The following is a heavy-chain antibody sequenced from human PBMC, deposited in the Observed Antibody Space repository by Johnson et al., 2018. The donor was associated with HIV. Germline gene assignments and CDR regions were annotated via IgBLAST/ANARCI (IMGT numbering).Heavy chain of an antibody. Sequence: VQLVESGGGLVQPGGSLRLSCAASGFTFSRYDMHWVRQVRGKRLEWVSAIGITGDTDYQGSVKGRFSISRENAKNSLYLQMNSLRAEDTAVYFCARDRRYYDSSGYYHDAFDIWGQGTMVTVSS. J-gene: IGHJ3*02. V-gene: IGHV3-13*01. D-gene: IGHD3-22*01. CDR1: GFTFSRYD. CDR2: IGITGDT. CDR3: ARDRRYYDSSGYYHDAFDI.